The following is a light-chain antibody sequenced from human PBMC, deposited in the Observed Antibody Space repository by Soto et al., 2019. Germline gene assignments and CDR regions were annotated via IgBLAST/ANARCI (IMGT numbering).Light chain of an antibody. J-gene: IGKJ2*01. CDR3: QQYNSYPHT. V-gene: IGKV1-16*01. Sequence: DIPMTQSPSSLSASVGDRVTITCRASQGIRNYLAWFQHKPGKAPKSLISAASTLQGGVPSRFSGTGSGTDFTLTISSLQPEDFATYYCQQYNSYPHTFGQGTKLEIK. CDR1: QGIRNY. CDR2: AAS.